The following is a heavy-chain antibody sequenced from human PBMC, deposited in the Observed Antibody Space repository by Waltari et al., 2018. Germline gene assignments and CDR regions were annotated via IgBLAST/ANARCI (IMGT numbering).Heavy chain of an antibody. V-gene: IGHV1-2*02. CDR2: IHPNSGGT. J-gene: IGHJ4*02. CDR1: GYTFTGYY. Sequence: QVQLVQSGAEVKKPGASVKVSCKASGYTFTGYYMHWVRQAPGQGLEWMGWIHPNSGGTNYAQKFQARVTMTRDTAISTAYMELSRLRSDDTAVYYCARGREVQGVITDYWGQGTLVTVSS. D-gene: IGHD3-10*01. CDR3: ARGREVQGVITDY.